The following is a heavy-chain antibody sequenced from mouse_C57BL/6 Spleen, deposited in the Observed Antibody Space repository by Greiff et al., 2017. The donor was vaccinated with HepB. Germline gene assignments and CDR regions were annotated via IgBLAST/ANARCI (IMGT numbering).Heavy chain of an antibody. J-gene: IGHJ4*01. CDR1: GFTFSSYA. CDR3: TRDRGGSSSYAMDY. D-gene: IGHD1-1*01. Sequence: DVQLVESGEGLVKPGGSLKLSCAASGFTFSSYAMSWVRQTPEKRLEWVAYISSGGDYIYYADTVKGRFTISRDNARNTLYLQMSSLKSEDTAMYYCTRDRGGSSSYAMDYWGQGTSVTVSS. CDR2: ISSGGDYI. V-gene: IGHV5-9-1*02.